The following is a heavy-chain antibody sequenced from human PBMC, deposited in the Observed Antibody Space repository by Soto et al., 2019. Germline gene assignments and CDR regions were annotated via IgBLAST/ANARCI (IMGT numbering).Heavy chain of an antibody. Sequence: EVQLLESGGGLVQPGGSLRLSCAASGFIFNTFAMSWVRQAPGKGLEWVSVVSGSGDNTYYTDSVKGRFTISRDNSKNMLYLQMNSLRAEDTAVYYCAKDWGYCTNDGRYEYFQDWGQGTLLTVSS. CDR1: GFIFNTFA. CDR3: AKDWGYCTNDGRYEYFQD. CDR2: VSGSGDNT. D-gene: IGHD2-8*01. J-gene: IGHJ1*01. V-gene: IGHV3-23*01.